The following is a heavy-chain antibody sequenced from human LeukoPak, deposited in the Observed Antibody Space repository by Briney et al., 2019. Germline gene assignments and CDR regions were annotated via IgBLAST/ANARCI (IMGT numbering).Heavy chain of an antibody. Sequence: GASVKVSCKASGYTFPSSGISWVRQAPGQGVEWMGWISVYNQNTNYAQKLQGRVTMTTDTSTSTAYMELRSLRSDDTAVYYCAGSFSGYYYYGMDVWGQGTTVTVSS. J-gene: IGHJ6*02. V-gene: IGHV1-18*01. D-gene: IGHD3-10*01. CDR1: GYTFPSSG. CDR2: ISVYNQNT. CDR3: AGSFSGYYYYGMDV.